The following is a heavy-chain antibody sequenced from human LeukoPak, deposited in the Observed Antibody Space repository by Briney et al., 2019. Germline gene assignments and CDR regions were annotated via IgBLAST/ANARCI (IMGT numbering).Heavy chain of an antibody. V-gene: IGHV3-23*01. J-gene: IGHJ6*02. CDR1: GFTFSSYV. Sequence: LPGGSLRLSCAASGFTFSSYVMNWVRQAPGKGLEWVSGISGGGGNTYYADSVKGRFTISRDNSKNTLCLQMNSLRAEDTAVYYCAKDRGSYYYYYGMDVWGQGTTVTVSS. CDR3: AKDRGSYYYYYGMDV. CDR2: ISGGGGNT.